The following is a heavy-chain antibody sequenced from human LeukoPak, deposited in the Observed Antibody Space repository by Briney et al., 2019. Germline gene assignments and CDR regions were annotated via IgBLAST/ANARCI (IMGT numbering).Heavy chain of an antibody. CDR1: GYSVSSGYY. J-gene: IGHJ4*02. Sequence: SETLSLTCTVSGYSVSSGYYWGWIRQPPGKGLEWIGSMYHSGDTYYNPSLKSRVTISVDTSKNQFSLKLSSVTAADTAVYYCARALTSPEFDYWGQGTLVTVSS. CDR2: MYHSGDT. V-gene: IGHV4-38-2*02. D-gene: IGHD3-16*01. CDR3: ARALTSPEFDY.